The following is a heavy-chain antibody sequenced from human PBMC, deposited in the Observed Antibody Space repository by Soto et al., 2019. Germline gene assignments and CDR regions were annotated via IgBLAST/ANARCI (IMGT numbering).Heavy chain of an antibody. D-gene: IGHD3-22*01. CDR3: ARGNSYYYDSSDAFDI. J-gene: IGHJ3*02. Sequence: AASVKVSCKASGYTFTSYDINWVRQATGQGLEWMGWMNPNSGNTGYAQKFQGRVTMTRNTSISTAYMELSSLRSEDTAVYYCARGNSYYYDSSDAFDIWGQGTMVTVSS. V-gene: IGHV1-8*01. CDR2: MNPNSGNT. CDR1: GYTFTSYD.